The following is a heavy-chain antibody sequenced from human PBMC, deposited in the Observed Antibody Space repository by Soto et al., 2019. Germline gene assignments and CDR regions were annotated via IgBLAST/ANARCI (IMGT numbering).Heavy chain of an antibody. CDR1: GFTFSSYA. D-gene: IGHD5-18*01. V-gene: IGHV3-64D*08. CDR3: VKERGYSYGGEGDY. CDR2: ISSNGGST. J-gene: IGHJ4*02. Sequence: GGSLRLSCSASGFTFSSYAMHWVRQAPGKGLEYVSAISSNGGSTYYADSVKGRFTISRDNSKNTLYLQMSSLRAEDTAVYYCVKERGYSYGGEGDYWGRGTLVTVSS.